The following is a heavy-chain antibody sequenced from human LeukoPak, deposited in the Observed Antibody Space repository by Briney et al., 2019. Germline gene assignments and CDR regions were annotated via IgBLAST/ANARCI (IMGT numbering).Heavy chain of an antibody. V-gene: IGHV3-23*01. D-gene: IGHD3-9*01. CDR1: GFIFSTYA. Sequence: GGSLRLSCAASGFIFSTYAMSWVRQAPGKGLEWVSTISGSGGGTFYADSVKGRFTISRDNSKNTLYVQMNSLRAEDTAVYYCAGSILTGYPNLDYWGQGTLVTVSS. J-gene: IGHJ4*02. CDR2: ISGSGGGT. CDR3: AGSILTGYPNLDY.